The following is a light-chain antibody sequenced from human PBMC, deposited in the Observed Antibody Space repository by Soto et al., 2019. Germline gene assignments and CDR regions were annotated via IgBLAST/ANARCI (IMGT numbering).Light chain of an antibody. J-gene: IGKJ1*01. CDR3: QQYVSSPCA. CDR2: GAS. Sequence: EIVLAQSPGTLSLSPGXRATLSCRASQSVTNSFLAWYQQKPGQAPRLLIYGASRRATGIPDRFTGSGSGTDFTLTISRLEPEDFAVYYCQQYVSSPCAFGQGTKVDIK. V-gene: IGKV3-20*01. CDR1: QSVTNSF.